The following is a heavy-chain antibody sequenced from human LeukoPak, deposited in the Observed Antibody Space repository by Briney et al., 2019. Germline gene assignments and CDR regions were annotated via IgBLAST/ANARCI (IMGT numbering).Heavy chain of an antibody. Sequence: ASVKVSCKASGYTFTSYYMHWVRQAPGQGLEWMGIINPSGGSTSYAQKFQGRVTMTRDTSTSTVYMELSSLRSEDTAVYYCARDNYCTNGVCLYYFDYWGHGTLVTVSS. V-gene: IGHV1-46*01. CDR3: ARDNYCTNGVCLYYFDY. CDR2: INPSGGST. J-gene: IGHJ4*01. CDR1: GYTFTSYY. D-gene: IGHD2-8*01.